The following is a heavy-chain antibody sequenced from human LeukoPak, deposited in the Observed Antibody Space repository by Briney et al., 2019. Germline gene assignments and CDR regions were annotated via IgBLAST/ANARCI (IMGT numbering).Heavy chain of an antibody. CDR3: AKDYYDSSGYYYQSDAFDI. V-gene: IGHV3-30*18. D-gene: IGHD3-22*01. CDR2: ISYDGSNK. J-gene: IGHJ3*02. Sequence: GGSLRLSCAASGFAFSSYGMHWVRQAPGKGLEWVAVISYDGSNKYYADSVKGRFTISRDNSKNTLYLQMNSLRAEDTAVYYCAKDYYDSSGYYYQSDAFDIWGQGTMVTVSS. CDR1: GFAFSSYG.